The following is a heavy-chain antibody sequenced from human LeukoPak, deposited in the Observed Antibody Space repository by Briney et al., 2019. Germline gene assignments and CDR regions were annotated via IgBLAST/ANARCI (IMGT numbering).Heavy chain of an antibody. CDR2: IHYSGST. CDR1: GASISSYY. CDR3: ARLKYGDYPFDP. J-gene: IGHJ5*02. V-gene: IGHV4-59*08. D-gene: IGHD4-17*01. Sequence: SETPSLTCTVSGASISSYYWTWIRQPPGKGLEWIGYIHYSGSTNYNPSLKSRVTISVDTSKNQFSLKLSSVTAADTAVYYCARLKYGDYPFDPWGQGTLVTVSS.